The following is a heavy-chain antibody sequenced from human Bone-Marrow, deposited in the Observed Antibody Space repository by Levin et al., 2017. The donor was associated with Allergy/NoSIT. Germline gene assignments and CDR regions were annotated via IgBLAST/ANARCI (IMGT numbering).Heavy chain of an antibody. Sequence: AASVKVSCKASGYTFSTYDITWVRQATGQGLEWVGWMNPNSGNTGYAQRFQGRVTMTRDTSISTAYMELSSLTSEDPAVYYCARAVRNQLVLDVWGKGTTVSVSS. CDR2: MNPNSGNT. J-gene: IGHJ6*04. CDR3: ARAVRNQLVLDV. V-gene: IGHV1-8*01. D-gene: IGHD2-2*01. CDR1: GYTFSTYD.